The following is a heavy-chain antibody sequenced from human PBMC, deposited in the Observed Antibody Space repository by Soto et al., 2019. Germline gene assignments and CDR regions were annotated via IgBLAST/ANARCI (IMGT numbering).Heavy chain of an antibody. CDR3: ARGRYDILTGYYIGDAFDI. V-gene: IGHV1-69*06. J-gene: IGHJ3*02. D-gene: IGHD3-9*01. CDR1: GGTFSSYA. Sequence: AASVKVSCKASGGTFSSYAISWVRQAPGQGLEWMGGIIPIFGTANYAQKFQGRVTITAGKSTSTAYMELSSLRSEDTAVYYCARGRYDILTGYYIGDAFDIWGQGTMVTVSS. CDR2: IIPIFGTA.